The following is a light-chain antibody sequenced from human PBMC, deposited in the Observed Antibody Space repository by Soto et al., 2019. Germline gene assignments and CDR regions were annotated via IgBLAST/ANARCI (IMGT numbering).Light chain of an antibody. CDR1: SSDVGGYNY. J-gene: IGLJ2*01. Sequence: QSVLTQPASVSGSPGQSITISCTGTSSDVGGYNYVSWYQQHPGKAPKLMIYDVSNRPSGFSNRFSGSKSGNTASLTISGLQAEDEADYYCSSYTSSSTQVVFGGGTKLTVL. CDR2: DVS. CDR3: SSYTSSSTQVV. V-gene: IGLV2-14*01.